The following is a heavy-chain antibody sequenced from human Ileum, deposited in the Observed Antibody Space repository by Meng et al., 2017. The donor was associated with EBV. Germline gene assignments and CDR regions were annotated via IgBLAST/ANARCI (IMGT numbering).Heavy chain of an antibody. Sequence: QLQLQQSGPGLVKPSETLSLTCSVSGGSLSSRKYYWGWIRQPPGKALEWIASIYYSGTTYYNPSLQSRVSISVDKSKNQVSLNMTSMTAADTAVYYCASRELAPFDYWGQGTLVTVSS. D-gene: IGHD1-26*01. J-gene: IGHJ4*02. V-gene: IGHV4-39*07. CDR1: GGSLSSRKYY. CDR3: ASRELAPFDY. CDR2: IYYSGTT.